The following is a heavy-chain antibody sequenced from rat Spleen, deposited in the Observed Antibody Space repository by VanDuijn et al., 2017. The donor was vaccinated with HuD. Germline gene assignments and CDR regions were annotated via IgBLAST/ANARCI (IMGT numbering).Heavy chain of an antibody. CDR1: GFTFSVYG. V-gene: IGHV5-19*01. CDR2: ISPSGTIS. Sequence: EVQLVESGGGLMQPGRSLKLSCVASGFTFSVYGMHWIRQAQTKGLERVESISPSGTISHYRDSVKGRFTISRDNAKNTLYLQMDSLKSEDTATYYCATDGYYDGIYYSVYVMDAWAQGASVTVSS. D-gene: IGHD1-12*02. CDR3: ATDGYYDGIYYSVYVMDA. J-gene: IGHJ4*01.